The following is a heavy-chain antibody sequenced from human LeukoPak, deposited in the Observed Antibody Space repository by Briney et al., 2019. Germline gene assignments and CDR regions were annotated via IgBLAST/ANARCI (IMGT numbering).Heavy chain of an antibody. J-gene: IGHJ5*02. D-gene: IGHD3-22*01. CDR3: ARGLEATYYYDSSGYLNWFDP. Sequence: SETLSLTCTVSGGSISSYYWSWIRQPPGKGLEWIGYIYYSGSTNYNPSLKSRVTISVDTSKNQFSLKLSSVTAADTAVYYCARGLEATYYYDSSGYLNWFDPWGQGTLVTVSS. V-gene: IGHV4-59*01. CDR2: IYYSGST. CDR1: GGSISSYY.